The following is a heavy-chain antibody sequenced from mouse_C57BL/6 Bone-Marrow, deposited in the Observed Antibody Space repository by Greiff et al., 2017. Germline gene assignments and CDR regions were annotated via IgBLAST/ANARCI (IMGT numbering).Heavy chain of an antibody. CDR1: GYSITSGYY. CDR2: ISYDGSN. J-gene: IGHJ4*01. CDR3: ARRSLYYGSSYLYAMDY. V-gene: IGHV3-6*01. Sequence: ESGPGLVKPSQSLSLTCSVTGYSITSGYYWNWIRQFPGNKLEWMGYISYDGSNNYNPSLKNRISITRDTSKNQFFLKLNSVTTEDTATYYCARRSLYYGSSYLYAMDYWGQGTSVTVSS. D-gene: IGHD1-1*01.